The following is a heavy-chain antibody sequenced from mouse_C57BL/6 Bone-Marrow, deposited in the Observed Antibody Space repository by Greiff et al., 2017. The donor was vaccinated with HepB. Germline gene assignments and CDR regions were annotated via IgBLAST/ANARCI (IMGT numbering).Heavy chain of an antibody. V-gene: IGHV1-4*01. CDR3: ARRYYGIFYAMDY. J-gene: IGHJ4*01. Sequence: VQRVESGAELARPGASVKMSCKASGYTFTSYTMHWVKQRPGQGLEWIGYINPSSGYTKSNQKFKDKATLTADKSSSTAYMQLSSLTSEDSAVYYCARRYYGIFYAMDYWGQGTSVTVSS. CDR1: GYTFTSYT. D-gene: IGHD2-1*01. CDR2: INPSSGYT.